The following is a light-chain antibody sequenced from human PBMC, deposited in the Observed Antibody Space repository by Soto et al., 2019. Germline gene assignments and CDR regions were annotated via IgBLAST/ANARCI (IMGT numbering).Light chain of an antibody. J-gene: IGKJ1*01. Sequence: IVLTQSPATVSLSPGERAPLSCRASQSVSSSLAWYQQKPGQAPRLLIYDASNRATGIPARFSGSGSGTDFTLTISSLEPEDFAIYYCQQRGSWPWTFGQGTKVAI. CDR1: QSVSSS. CDR2: DAS. CDR3: QQRGSWPWT. V-gene: IGKV3-11*01.